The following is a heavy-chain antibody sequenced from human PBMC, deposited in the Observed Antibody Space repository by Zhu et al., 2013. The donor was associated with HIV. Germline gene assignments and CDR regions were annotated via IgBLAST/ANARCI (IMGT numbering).Heavy chain of an antibody. D-gene: IGHD3-9*01. CDR2: MNPKSGNT. J-gene: IGHJ6*03. CDR3: ARDPSTRYYTDV. Sequence: QVQLVQSGAEVMKPGTSVKVSCKASGYTFTSYDIHWVRQATGQGLEWMGWMNPKSGNTGYAQKFQGRVTMTRNTSITTAYMELSSLRFEDTALYYCARDPSTRYYTDVWGKGTTVIVSS. CDR1: GYTFTSYD. V-gene: IGHV1-8*01.